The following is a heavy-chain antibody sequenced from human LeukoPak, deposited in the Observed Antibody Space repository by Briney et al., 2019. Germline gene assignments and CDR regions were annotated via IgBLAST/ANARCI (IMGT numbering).Heavy chain of an antibody. CDR2: INTNTGNP. J-gene: IGHJ5*02. V-gene: IGHV7-4-1*02. Sequence: ASVTVSCKASGYTFTTYAMSWVRQAPGQGLEWMGWINTNTGNPTYAQGFTGRFVFSLDTSVSTAYLQISSLRAEDTAVYYCARYTSGYYRWFDPWGQGTLVTVSS. CDR1: GYTFTTYA. CDR3: ARYTSGYYRWFDP. D-gene: IGHD6-19*01.